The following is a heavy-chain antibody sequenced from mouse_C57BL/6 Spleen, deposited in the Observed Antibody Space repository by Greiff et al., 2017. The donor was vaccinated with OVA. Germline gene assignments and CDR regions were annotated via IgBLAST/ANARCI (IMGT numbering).Heavy chain of an antibody. D-gene: IGHD3-3*01. CDR1: GFNIKDDY. V-gene: IGHV14-4*01. CDR3: TRRGGTVFDY. J-gene: IGHJ2*01. CDR2: IDPENGDT. Sequence: EVQRVESGAELVRPGASVKLSCTASGFNIKDDYMHWVKQRPEQGLEWIGWIDPENGDTEYASKFQGKATITADTSSNTAYPQLRSLTSEDTAVYYTTRRGGTVFDYWGPGTTLTLSS.